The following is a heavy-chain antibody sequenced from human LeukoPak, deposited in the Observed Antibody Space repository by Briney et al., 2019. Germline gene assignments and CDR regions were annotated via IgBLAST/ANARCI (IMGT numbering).Heavy chain of an antibody. CDR2: INHGGST. Sequence: SETLSLTCAVYGGSFSGYYGSWIRQPPGKGLEWIGEINHGGSTNYNPSLKSRVTISVDTSKKQFSLKLSSVTAADTAVYYCARAIRGVMIVYYYYGLDVWGQGTTVTVSS. J-gene: IGHJ6*02. CDR3: ARAIRGVMIVYYYYGLDV. D-gene: IGHD3-10*01. CDR1: GGSFSGYY. V-gene: IGHV4-34*01.